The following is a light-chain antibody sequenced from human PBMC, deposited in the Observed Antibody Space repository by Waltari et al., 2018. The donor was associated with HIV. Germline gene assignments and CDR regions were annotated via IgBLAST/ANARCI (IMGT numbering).Light chain of an antibody. V-gene: IGLV1-51*01. CDR2: DIN. CDR1: YSIFGPTV. CDR3: GTWDVRLSAGVFGSGTKV. Sequence: SALTQQPPSVSAAPGQTVSMSCPGGYSIFGPTVVCWYQHRPGMAPRLLIYDINKRPLGIPQRFAASKSGTSATLGITGLQTADEGEYYCGTWDVRLSAGVFGSGTKVF. J-gene: IGLJ1*01.